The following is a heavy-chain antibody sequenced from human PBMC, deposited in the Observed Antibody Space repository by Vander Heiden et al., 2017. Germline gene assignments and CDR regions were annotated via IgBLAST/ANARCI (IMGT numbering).Heavy chain of an antibody. CDR1: GFPFRSYA. J-gene: IGHJ6*02. CDR2: ISGSGGST. Sequence: EVQLLESGGGFVQPGGSLRLSCAASGFPFRSYAMSWVRQAPGKGLEWVSAISGSGGSTYYADSVKGRFTISRDNSKNTLYLQMNSLRAEDTAVYYCADSKGMGYYYYGMDVWGQGNTVTVSS. V-gene: IGHV3-23*01. CDR3: ADSKGMGYYYYGMDV.